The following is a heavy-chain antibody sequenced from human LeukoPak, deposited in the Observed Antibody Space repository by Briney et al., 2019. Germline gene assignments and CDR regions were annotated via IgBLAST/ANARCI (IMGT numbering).Heavy chain of an antibody. D-gene: IGHD4-17*01. Sequence: PSETLSLTCAVSGGSISSGGYSWSWIRQPPGKGLEWIGYIYHSGSTYCNPSLKSRVTISVDRSKNQFSLKLSSVTAADTAVYYCARGGGDDYGDQFDYWGQGTLVTVSS. CDR1: GGSISSGGYS. J-gene: IGHJ4*02. CDR2: IYHSGST. CDR3: ARGGGDDYGDQFDY. V-gene: IGHV4-30-2*01.